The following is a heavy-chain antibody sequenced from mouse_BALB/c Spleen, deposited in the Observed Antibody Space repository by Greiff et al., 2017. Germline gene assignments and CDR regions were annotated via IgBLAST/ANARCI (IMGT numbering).Heavy chain of an antibody. CDR1: GFTFSSYG. J-gene: IGHJ3*01. Sequence: EVQRVESGGGLVQPGGSLKLSCAASGFTFSSYGMSWVRQTPDKRLELVATINSNGGSTYYPDSVKGRFTISRDNAKNTLYLQMSSLKSEDTAMYYCARVGRPQAWFAYWGQGTLVTVSA. D-gene: IGHD4-1*01. V-gene: IGHV5-6-3*01. CDR2: INSNGGST. CDR3: ARVGRPQAWFAY.